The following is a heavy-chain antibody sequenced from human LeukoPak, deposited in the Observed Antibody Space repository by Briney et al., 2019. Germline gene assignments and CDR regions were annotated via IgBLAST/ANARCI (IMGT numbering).Heavy chain of an antibody. CDR2: INPSGGST. V-gene: IGHV1-46*01. J-gene: IGHJ4*02. CDR3: ARRGGYYDTYGYYLLEY. D-gene: IGHD3-22*01. Sequence: ASVKVSCKASGYTFTSYYMHWVRQAPGQGLEWMGVINPSGGSTSYAQNFQGRVTMTRDMSTSTVYMELTSLRSEDTAPYYCARRGGYYDTYGYYLLEYWGQGTLVTVSS. CDR1: GYTFTSYY.